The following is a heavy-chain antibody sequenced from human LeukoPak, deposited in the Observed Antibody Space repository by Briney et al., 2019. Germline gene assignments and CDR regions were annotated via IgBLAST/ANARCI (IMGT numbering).Heavy chain of an antibody. V-gene: IGHV7-4-1*02. CDR3: AREIPFGDIAAAGTNY. J-gene: IGHJ4*02. CDR2: INTNTGNP. Sequence: ASVKVSCKASGYTFSGYYMHWVRQAPGQGLEWMGWINTNTGNPTYAQGFTGRFVFSLDTSVSTAYLQISSLKAEDTAVYYCAREIPFGDIAAAGTNYWGQGTLVTVSS. D-gene: IGHD6-13*01. CDR1: GYTFSGYY.